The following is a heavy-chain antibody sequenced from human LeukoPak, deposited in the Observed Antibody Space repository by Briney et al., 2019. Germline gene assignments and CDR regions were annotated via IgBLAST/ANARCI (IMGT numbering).Heavy chain of an antibody. D-gene: IGHD2-2*01. CDR1: GFTVSSYG. V-gene: IGHV3-30*02. J-gene: IGHJ4*02. CDR3: AKDGQIVPAVPSAFDY. Sequence: GGSLRLSCAASGFTVSSYGMHWVRQAPGKGLEWVAFIRYDGSNKYYADSVKGRFTISRDNSKNTLYLRMNSLRAEDTAVYYCAKDGQIVPAVPSAFDYWGQGTLVTVSS. CDR2: IRYDGSNK.